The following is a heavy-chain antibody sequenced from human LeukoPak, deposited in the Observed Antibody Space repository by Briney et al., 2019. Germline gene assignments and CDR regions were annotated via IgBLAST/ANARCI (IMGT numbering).Heavy chain of an antibody. CDR1: GFTFIRYS. V-gene: IGHV3-30*02. CDR2: IQDKGIDE. D-gene: IGHD5/OR15-5a*01. J-gene: IGHJ4*02. CDR3: ARDSRVWAFDY. Sequence: GGSLRLSCEASGFTFIRYSFHWVRQAPGKGLEWVAYIQDKGIDESYVDSVRGRFTISRDDSKSTLYLHMNSLRAEDTGVYYCARDSRVWAFDYWGQGILVTVAS.